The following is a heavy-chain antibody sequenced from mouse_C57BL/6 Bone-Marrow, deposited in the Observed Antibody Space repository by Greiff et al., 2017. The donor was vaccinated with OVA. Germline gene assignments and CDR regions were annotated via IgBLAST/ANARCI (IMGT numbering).Heavy chain of an antibody. CDR3: ASSLQTAQATYWFAY. V-gene: IGHV1-69*01. D-gene: IGHD3-2*02. Sequence: QVQLQQPGAELVMPGASVKLSCKASGYTFTSYWMHWVKQRPGQGLEWIGEIDPSDSYTNYNQKFKGKSTLTVDKSSSTAYMQLSSLTSEDSAVYYCASSLQTAQATYWFAYWGQGTLVTVSA. CDR1: GYTFTSYW. J-gene: IGHJ3*01. CDR2: IDPSDSYT.